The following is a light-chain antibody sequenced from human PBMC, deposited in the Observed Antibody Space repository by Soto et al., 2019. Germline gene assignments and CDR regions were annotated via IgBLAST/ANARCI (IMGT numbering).Light chain of an antibody. CDR1: SGHSSYI. J-gene: IGLJ3*02. Sequence: QAVVTQSSSASASLGSSVRLTCTLSSGHSSYIIAWHQQQPGKAPRYLMKLEGSGSYNKGSGVPDRFSGSSSGPDRYLTISNLQFEDEADYYCETWDINTRVFGGGTKLTVL. CDR2: LEGSGSY. CDR3: ETWDINTRV. V-gene: IGLV4-60*02.